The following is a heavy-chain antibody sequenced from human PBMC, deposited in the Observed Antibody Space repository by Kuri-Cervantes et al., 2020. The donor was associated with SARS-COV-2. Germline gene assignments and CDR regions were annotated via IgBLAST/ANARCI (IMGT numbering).Heavy chain of an antibody. Sequence: ESLKISCTVSGGSISSSSYHWGWIRQPPGKGLEWIGSIYYSGSTYYNPSLKSRVTISVDTSKNQFSLKLSSVTAADTAVYYCARGERNFDYWGQGTLVTVSS. V-gene: IGHV4-39*01. CDR3: ARGERNFDY. D-gene: IGHD1-1*01. CDR1: GGSISSSSYH. J-gene: IGHJ4*02. CDR2: IYYSGST.